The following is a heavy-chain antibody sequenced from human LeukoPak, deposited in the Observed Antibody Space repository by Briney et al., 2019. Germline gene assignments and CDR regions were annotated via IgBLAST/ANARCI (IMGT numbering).Heavy chain of an antibody. CDR1: GYSFTSYW. CDR2: IYPGDSDT. J-gene: IGHJ6*03. V-gene: IGHV5-51*01. D-gene: IGHD3-10*01. CDR3: ARHGRMSTMVRGVRYYYYYMDV. Sequence: GESLKISCKGSGYSFTSYWIGWVRQMPGKGLDWMGIIYPGDSDTRYSPSFQGQVTISADKSISTAYLQWSSLKASDTAMYYCARHGRMSTMVRGVRYYYYYMDVWGKGTTVTISS.